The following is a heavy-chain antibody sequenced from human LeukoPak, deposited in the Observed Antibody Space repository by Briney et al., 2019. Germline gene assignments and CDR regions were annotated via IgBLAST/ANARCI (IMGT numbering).Heavy chain of an antibody. J-gene: IGHJ6*02. V-gene: IGHV1-46*01. Sequence: ASVKVSCKAAGYTFTSYYMHWVRQAPGQGLEWMGIINPSGGSKSYVQKFQGRVTMARDTSTSTVYMELSSLRSEDAAVYYCARDMTRLIAAAGTAYYGMDVWGQGTTVTVSS. CDR2: INPSGGSK. CDR3: ARDMTRLIAAAGTAYYGMDV. CDR1: GYTFTSYY. D-gene: IGHD6-13*01.